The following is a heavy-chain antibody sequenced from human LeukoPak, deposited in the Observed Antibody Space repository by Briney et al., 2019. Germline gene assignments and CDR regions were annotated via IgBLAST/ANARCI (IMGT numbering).Heavy chain of an antibody. D-gene: IGHD2-2*01. J-gene: IGHJ4*02. CDR2: ISSSGSTI. V-gene: IGHV3-48*04. CDR3: ARGGIHDQLLCAN. Sequence: PGGSLRLSCTASGFTFSSYSMNWVRQAPGKGLEWVSYISSSGSTIYYADSVKGRFTISRDNARNSLYLQVRALRAQDTAVYYCARGGIHDQLLCANWGQGTLVTVSS. CDR1: GFTFSSYS.